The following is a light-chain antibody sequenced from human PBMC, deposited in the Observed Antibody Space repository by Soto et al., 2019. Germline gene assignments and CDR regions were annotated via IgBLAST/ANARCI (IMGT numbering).Light chain of an antibody. Sequence: EIVLTQSPGTLSLSPGERATLSCRASQSVSSSHLAWYQQRPGQVVRLLIYDASHRATGIPVRFSGSGSGTDFTLTINNLEPEDFAVYYCQQRNDGLTFGGGTKVDIK. CDR2: DAS. J-gene: IGKJ4*01. V-gene: IGKV3-11*01. CDR1: QSVSSSH. CDR3: QQRNDGLT.